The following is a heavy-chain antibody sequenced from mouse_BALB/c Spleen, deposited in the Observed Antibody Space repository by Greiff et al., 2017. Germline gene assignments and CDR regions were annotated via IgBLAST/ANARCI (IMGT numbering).Heavy chain of an antibody. Sequence: EVKLVESGGGLVQPGGSRKLSCAASGFTFSSVGMHWVRQAPEKGLEWVAYISSGSSTIYYADTVKGRFTLSRDNPKNTLFLQMTSLRSEDTAMYYCARRGSAMDYWGQGTSVTVSS. CDR1: GFTFSSVG. J-gene: IGHJ4*01. V-gene: IGHV5-17*02. CDR3: ARRGSAMDY. CDR2: ISSGSSTI. D-gene: IGHD1-1*02.